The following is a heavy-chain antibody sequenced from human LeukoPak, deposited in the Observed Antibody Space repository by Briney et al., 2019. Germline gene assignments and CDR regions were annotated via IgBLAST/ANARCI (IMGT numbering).Heavy chain of an antibody. CDR2: ISGSGGST. D-gene: IGHD2-2*01. J-gene: IGHJ6*02. CDR3: AKDLDIVVVPAALYYYYGMDV. CDR1: GFTFSSYA. Sequence: GGSLRLSCAASGFTFSSYAMSWVRQAPGKGLEWVSTISGSGGSTFYADSVKGRFTISRDNSKNTLYLQMNSLRAEDTAVYYCAKDLDIVVVPAALYYYYGMDVWGQGTAVTVSS. V-gene: IGHV3-23*01.